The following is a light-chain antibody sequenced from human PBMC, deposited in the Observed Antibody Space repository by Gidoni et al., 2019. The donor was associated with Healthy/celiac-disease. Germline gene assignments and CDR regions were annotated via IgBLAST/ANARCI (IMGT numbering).Light chain of an antibody. CDR1: QSISSY. CDR2: AAS. CDR3: QQSYSTPWLT. J-gene: IGKJ4*02. Sequence: DIQMTQSPSSLSASVGDRVNITCRASQSISSYLNWYQQKPGKAPKLLIYAASSLQSGVPSRFSGSGSGTDFSLTISSLQPEDFATYYCQQSYSTPWLTFGGGTKVEIK. V-gene: IGKV1-39*01.